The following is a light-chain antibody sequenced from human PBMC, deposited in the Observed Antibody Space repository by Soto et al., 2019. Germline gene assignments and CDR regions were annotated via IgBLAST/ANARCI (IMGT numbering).Light chain of an antibody. CDR1: QSVSSSY. CDR3: QQYTT. Sequence: EIVLTQSPGTLSLSPGERATLSCRASQSVSSSYLAWYQQKPGQAPRLLIYGASSRATGIPDRFSGSGSCTDFTLTISRLEPEDFAVYYCQQYTTFGQGTKVDIK. V-gene: IGKV3-20*01. J-gene: IGKJ1*01. CDR2: GAS.